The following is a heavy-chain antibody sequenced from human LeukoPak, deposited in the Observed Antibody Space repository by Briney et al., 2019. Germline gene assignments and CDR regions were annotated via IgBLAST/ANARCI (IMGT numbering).Heavy chain of an antibody. Sequence: PGGSLRLSCAASGFTVSSNYMSWVRQAPGKGLKWVSVIYSGGSTYYADSVKGRFTISRDNSKNTLYLQMNSLRAEDTAVYYCARYSSGWDEYYLDYWGQGTLVTVPS. CDR1: GFTVSSNY. D-gene: IGHD6-19*01. V-gene: IGHV3-66*01. CDR2: IYSGGST. J-gene: IGHJ4*02. CDR3: ARYSSGWDEYYLDY.